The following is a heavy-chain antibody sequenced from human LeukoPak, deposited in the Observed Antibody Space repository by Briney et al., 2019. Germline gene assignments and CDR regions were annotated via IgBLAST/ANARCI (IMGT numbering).Heavy chain of an antibody. Sequence: GGSLRLSCAASGFTFSSYCMNWVRQAPGKGLEWVSYITSSSTTIYYADSVKGRFTISRDNAKNSLYLQMSNLRAEDTAVYFCARGGGLDVWGQGATVTVSS. CDR3: ARGGGLDV. D-gene: IGHD3-16*01. CDR2: ITSSSTTI. CDR1: GFTFSSYC. J-gene: IGHJ6*02. V-gene: IGHV3-48*04.